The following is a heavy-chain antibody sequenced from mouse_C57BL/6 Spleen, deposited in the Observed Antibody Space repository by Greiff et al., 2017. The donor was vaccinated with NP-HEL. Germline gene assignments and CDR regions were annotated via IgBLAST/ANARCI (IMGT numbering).Heavy chain of an antibody. CDR3: SSGTTFAY. J-gene: IGHJ3*01. CDR2: IDPENGDT. Sequence: VQLQQSGAELVRPGASVKLSCTASGFNIKDDYMHWVKQRPEQGLEWIGWIDPENGDTEYASKFQGQATITADTSSNTAYLQLSSLTSEDAAVYYCSSGTTFAYWGQGTLVTVSA. V-gene: IGHV14-4*01. D-gene: IGHD4-1*01. CDR1: GFNIKDDY.